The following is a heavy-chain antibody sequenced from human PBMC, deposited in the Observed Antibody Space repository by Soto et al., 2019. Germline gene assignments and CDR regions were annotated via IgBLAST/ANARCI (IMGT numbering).Heavy chain of an antibody. V-gene: IGHV5-10-1*01. D-gene: IGHD3-3*01. CDR2: IDPSDSYT. CDR1: GYSFTRKW. CDR3: ARHVQDFWSGYSDY. J-gene: IGHJ4*02. Sequence: GESLKISCKASGYSFTRKWISWVRQMPGKGLEWMGRIDPSDSYTNYSPSFQGHVTISADKSISTAYLQWSSLKASDTAMYYCARHVQDFWSGYSDYWGQGTLVTVSS.